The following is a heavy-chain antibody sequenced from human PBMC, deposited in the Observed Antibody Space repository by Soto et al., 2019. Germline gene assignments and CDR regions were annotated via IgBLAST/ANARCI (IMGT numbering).Heavy chain of an antibody. V-gene: IGHV4-31*03. CDR2: IYYSGST. CDR1: GGSISSGGYY. J-gene: IGHJ3*02. Sequence: SETLSLTCTVSGGSISSGGYYWSWIRQHPGKGLEWIGYIYYSGSTYYNPSLKSRVTVSVDTSKNQFSLKLSSVTAADTAVYYCARAKIRACGGGCGSAFDIWGQGTMVTVSS. CDR3: ARAKIRACGGGCGSAFDI. D-gene: IGHD2-21*01.